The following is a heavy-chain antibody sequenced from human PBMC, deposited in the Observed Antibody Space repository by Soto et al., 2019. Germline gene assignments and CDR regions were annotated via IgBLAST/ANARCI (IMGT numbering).Heavy chain of an antibody. CDR3: AKDRIEDSNYLL. CDR2: ISYDGSNK. D-gene: IGHD4-4*01. CDR1: GFTFSSYG. Sequence: QVQLVESGGGVVQPRRSLRLSCAASGFTFSSYGMHWVRQAPGKGLEWVAVISYDGSNKYYADYVKGRFTISRDNSKNTLYLQMNRLRAEDTAVYYCAKDRIEDSNYLLWGQGTLVTVSS. J-gene: IGHJ4*02. V-gene: IGHV3-30*18.